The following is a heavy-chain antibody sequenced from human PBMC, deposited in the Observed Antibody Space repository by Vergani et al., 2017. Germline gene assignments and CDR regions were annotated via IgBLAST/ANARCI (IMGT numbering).Heavy chain of an antibody. CDR3: VKDAGSYGNFFDS. V-gene: IGHV3-23*01. J-gene: IGHJ4*02. D-gene: IGHD1-26*01. Sequence: EVQLLESGGSLKQPGGSVRLSCAASGFTFSTYAMHWVGQAPGKGLEWVSALTGGGGSTYYADSFKGRFIISRDNSRDTLYLQMNSLRPEDTATYYCVKDAGSYGNFFDSWGQGTLVTVSS. CDR1: GFTFSTYA. CDR2: LTGGGGST.